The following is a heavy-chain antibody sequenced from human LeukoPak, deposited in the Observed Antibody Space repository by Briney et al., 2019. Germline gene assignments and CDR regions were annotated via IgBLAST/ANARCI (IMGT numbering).Heavy chain of an antibody. Sequence: ASVKVSCKASGYTFTSCYMHWVRQAPGQGLEWMGIIYPSGGSTSYAQKFQGRVTMTRDTSTSTVYMELSSLRSEDTAVYYCARDSSGSETNPRHYFDYWGQGTLVTVSS. CDR3: ARDSSGSETNPRHYFDY. J-gene: IGHJ4*02. CDR1: GYTFTSCY. V-gene: IGHV1-46*01. D-gene: IGHD6-19*01. CDR2: IYPSGGST.